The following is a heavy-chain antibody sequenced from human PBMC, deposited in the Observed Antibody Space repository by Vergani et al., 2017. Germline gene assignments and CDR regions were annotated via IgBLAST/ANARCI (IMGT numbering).Heavy chain of an antibody. D-gene: IGHD3-3*01. Sequence: EVQLVESGGVVVQPGGSLRLSCAASGFTFDDYTMHWVRQAPGKGLEWVSLISWDGGSTYYADSVKGRFTISRDNSKNSLYLQMNSLRTEDTALYYCAKGGFCSGYYDPRPYFDYWGQGTLVTVSS. CDR3: AKGGFCSGYYDPRPYFDY. CDR2: ISWDGGST. CDR1: GFTFDDYT. V-gene: IGHV3-43*01. J-gene: IGHJ4*02.